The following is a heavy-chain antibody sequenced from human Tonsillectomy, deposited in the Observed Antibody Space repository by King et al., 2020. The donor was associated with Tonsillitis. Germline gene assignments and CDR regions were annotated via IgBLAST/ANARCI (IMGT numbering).Heavy chain of an antibody. D-gene: IGHD5-18*01. V-gene: IGHV4-39*01. CDR3: AGHQGGYSYGSRFGFDY. CDR2: IYYSGST. CDR1: GGSISSSSYY. J-gene: IGHJ4*02. Sequence: QLQESGPGLVKTSETLSLTCTVSGGSISSSSYYWGWIRQPPGKGLEWIGSIYYSGSTYYNPSLKSRVTISVDTSKNQFSLKLSSVTAADTAVYYCAGHQGGYSYGSRFGFDYWGQGTLVTVSS.